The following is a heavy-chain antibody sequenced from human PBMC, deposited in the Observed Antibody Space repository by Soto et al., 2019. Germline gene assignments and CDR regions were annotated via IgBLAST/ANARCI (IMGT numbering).Heavy chain of an antibody. CDR1: GYTFTGYA. D-gene: IGHD6-19*01. V-gene: IGHV1-3*01. CDR2: INAGNGNT. CDR3: ARAVAVPADFDY. J-gene: IGHJ4*02. Sequence: ASVKVSCKASGYTFTGYAMHWVRQAPGQRLEWMGWINAGNGNTKYSQKFQGRVTITRDTSASTAYMELSSLRSEDTTVYYCARAVAVPADFDYWGQGTLVTVSS.